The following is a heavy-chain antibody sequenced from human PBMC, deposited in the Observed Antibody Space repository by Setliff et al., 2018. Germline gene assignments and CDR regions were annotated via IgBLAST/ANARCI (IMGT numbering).Heavy chain of an antibody. CDR3: ARHDARGYYYYMDV. D-gene: IGHD3-10*01. V-gene: IGHV4-4*09. CDR2: IYTSWST. J-gene: IGHJ6*03. CDR1: GGSISTYY. Sequence: SETLSLTCTVSGGSISTYYWSWIRQPPGKGLEWLGQIYTSWSTNYNPSLKGRATLSIDASKRQFSLKLSSVTAADTAIYYCARHDARGYYYYMDVWGEGTTVTVSS.